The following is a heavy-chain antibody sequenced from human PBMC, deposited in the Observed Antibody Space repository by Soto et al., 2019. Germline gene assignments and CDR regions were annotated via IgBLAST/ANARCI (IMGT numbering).Heavy chain of an antibody. D-gene: IGHD3-22*01. CDR2: SRDKPQGYST. CDR3: VRATYFSDSSGYTRCLDY. CDR1: GFTLSDYY. V-gene: IGHV3-72*01. J-gene: IGHJ4*02. Sequence: GGSLRLSCAGSGFTLSDYYIDWVRQAPGKGLEWVGRSRDKPQGYSTAYAASVKGRFTTSRDESKNSAYLQMNSLKTEDTAVYYCVRATYFSDSSGYTRCLDYWGQGTLVTVSS.